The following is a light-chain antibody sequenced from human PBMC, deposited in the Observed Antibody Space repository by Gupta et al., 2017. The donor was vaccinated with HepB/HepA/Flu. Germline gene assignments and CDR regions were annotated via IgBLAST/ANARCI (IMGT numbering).Light chain of an antibody. Sequence: EIMMSQFSATLSMFSGARVTPSCRARENVRKKLALYQHKPGQAPRLLIYDIAARATGVPARVSGSGSETEFTLTISSLESDDCAVYYYEQHYHWHPEVTFGQGTKVEI. V-gene: IGKV3-15*01. CDR3: EQHYHWHPEVT. CDR1: ENVRKK. J-gene: IGKJ1*01. CDR2: DIA.